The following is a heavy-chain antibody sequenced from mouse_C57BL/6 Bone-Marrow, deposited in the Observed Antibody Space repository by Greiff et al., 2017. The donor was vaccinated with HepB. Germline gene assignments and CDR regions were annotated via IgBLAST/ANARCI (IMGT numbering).Heavy chain of an antibody. D-gene: IGHD1-1*01. J-gene: IGHJ1*03. CDR2: ISYSGST. CDR1: GYSITSDY. CDR3: ASWITTVVATRYFDV. Sequence: DVKLQESGPGLAKPSQTLSLTCSVTGYSITSDYWNWIRKFPGNKLEYMGYISYSGSTYYNPSLKSRISITRDTSKNQYYLQLNSVTTEDTATYYFASWITTVVATRYFDVWGTGTTVTVSS. V-gene: IGHV3-8*01.